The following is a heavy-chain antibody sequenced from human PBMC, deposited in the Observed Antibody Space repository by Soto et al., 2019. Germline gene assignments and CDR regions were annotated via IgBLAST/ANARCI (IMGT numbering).Heavy chain of an antibody. D-gene: IGHD3-16*01. CDR2: MNPNSGNT. V-gene: IGHV1-8*01. J-gene: IGHJ6*03. CDR3: ARGLWRPQMRGMKKVGRDYYMDV. Sequence: ASVKVSCKASGYTFTSYDINWVRQATGQGLEWMGWMNPNSGNTGYAQKFQGRVTMTRNTSISTAYMELSSLRSEETAVYYCARGLWRPQMRGMKKVGRDYYMDVWGKGTTVTVSS. CDR1: GYTFTSYD.